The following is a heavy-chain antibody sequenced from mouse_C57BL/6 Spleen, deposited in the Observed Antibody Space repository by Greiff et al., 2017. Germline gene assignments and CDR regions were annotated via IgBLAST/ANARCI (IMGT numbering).Heavy chain of an antibody. CDR1: GFTFSSYA. D-gene: IGHD2-3*01. V-gene: IGHV5-4*01. CDR3: ARDRDGYYPPFDD. CDR2: ISDGGSYT. Sequence: EVMLVESGGGLVKPGGSLKLSCAASGFTFSSYAMSWVRQTPEKRLEWVATISDGGSYTYYPDNVKGRFTISRDNAKNNLYLQMSHLKSEDTAMYYCARDRDGYYPPFDDWGQGTTLTVSS. J-gene: IGHJ2*01.